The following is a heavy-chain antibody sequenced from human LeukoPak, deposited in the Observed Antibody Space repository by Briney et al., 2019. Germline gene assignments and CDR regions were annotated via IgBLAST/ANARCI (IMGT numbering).Heavy chain of an antibody. V-gene: IGHV3-23*01. Sequence: TGGSLRLSCAASGFTFSSYAMTWVRQAPGKGLEWVSVISGSGGSTYYADSVKGRFTISRDNSKNTLYLQMSSLRAEDTAVYYCAKSPYRFDAFDIWGQGTMVTVSS. CDR2: ISGSGGST. D-gene: IGHD2-21*01. J-gene: IGHJ3*02. CDR3: AKSPYRFDAFDI. CDR1: GFTFSSYA.